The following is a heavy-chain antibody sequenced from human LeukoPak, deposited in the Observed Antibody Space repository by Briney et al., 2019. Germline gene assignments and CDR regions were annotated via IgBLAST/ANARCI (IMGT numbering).Heavy chain of an antibody. J-gene: IGHJ4*02. CDR3: VRGGDSGIDY. CDR1: GFALGSFA. Sequence: GGSLRLSCTASGFALGSFAMHWVRQGAGKRLEYISAISVNGNTTYYDTSVKGRFVISRDNSRNKLYLQMGRLRPEDTAMYFCVRGGDSGIDYWGRGALVTVS. V-gene: IGHV3-64*01. D-gene: IGHD1-26*01. CDR2: ISVNGNTT.